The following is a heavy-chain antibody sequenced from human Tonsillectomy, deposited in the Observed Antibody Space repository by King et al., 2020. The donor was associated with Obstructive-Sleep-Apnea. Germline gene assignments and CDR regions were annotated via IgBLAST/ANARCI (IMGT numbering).Heavy chain of an antibody. CDR2: ISWYSVTM. CDR3: AKDRTMRGAFDI. D-gene: IGHD3-22*01. Sequence: VQLVESGGGLVQPGRSLRLSCAASGFTFDDYGMHWFRQAPGKGLEWVAGISWYSVTMGYADSVKGRLTISRDSAKNSLYLQMNSLRAEDTAFYYCAKDRTMRGAFDIWGQGTMVTVSS. CDR1: GFTFDDYG. J-gene: IGHJ3*02. V-gene: IGHV3-9*01.